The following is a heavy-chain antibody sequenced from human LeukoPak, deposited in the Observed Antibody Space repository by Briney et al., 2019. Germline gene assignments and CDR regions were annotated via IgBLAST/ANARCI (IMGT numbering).Heavy chain of an antibody. CDR3: VRGHLWLEN. CDR1: GLTLSNFW. V-gene: IGHV3-7*03. Sequence: GGSLRLSCVASGLTLSNFWMTWVRQAPGKGLEWAATMNQDGSEKYYVDSVKGRFIISRDNAKSSVYLQMDSLRAEETAVYSCVRGHLWLENWGQGTLVTVSS. J-gene: IGHJ4*02. D-gene: IGHD3-3*02. CDR2: MNQDGSEK.